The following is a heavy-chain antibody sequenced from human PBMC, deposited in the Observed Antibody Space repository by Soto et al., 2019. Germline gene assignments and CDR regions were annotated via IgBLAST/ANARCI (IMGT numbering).Heavy chain of an antibody. V-gene: IGHV4-39*02. CDR3: AREENDQSHY. J-gene: IGHJ4*01. CDR1: GGSISSSSYY. D-gene: IGHD3-16*01. Sequence: PSETLSLTCTVSGGSISSSSYYWGWIRQPPGKGLEWIGSIYYSGSTYYNPSLKSRVTISVDTSKNQFSLKLSSVTAADTSVYYCAREENDQSHYWGHGTLVTVSS. CDR2: IYYSGST.